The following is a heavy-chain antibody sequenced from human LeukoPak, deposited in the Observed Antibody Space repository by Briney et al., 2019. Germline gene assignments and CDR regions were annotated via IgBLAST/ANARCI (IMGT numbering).Heavy chain of an antibody. Sequence: PGGSLRLSCAASGFTFDDYGMSWVRQAPGKGLEWVSGINWNGGSTGYADSVKGRFTISRDNAKNSLYLQMNSLRAEDTALYYCASSVSTNAQPSYYFDYWSQGTLVTVSS. J-gene: IGHJ4*02. CDR3: ASSVSTNAQPSYYFDY. CDR1: GFTFDDYG. CDR2: INWNGGST. D-gene: IGHD1-26*01. V-gene: IGHV3-20*04.